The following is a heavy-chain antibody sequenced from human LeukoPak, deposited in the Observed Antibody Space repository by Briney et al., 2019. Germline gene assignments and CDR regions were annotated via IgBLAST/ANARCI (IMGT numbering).Heavy chain of an antibody. D-gene: IGHD3-10*01. CDR3: ASLWFGELAPFDP. J-gene: IGHJ5*02. CDR1: GYIFADYA. CDR2: INCGNGDT. V-gene: IGHV1-3*01. Sequence: ASVKVSCKASGYIFADYAIHWVRQAPGQSLEWMGWINCGNGDTIFSQKFQDRLTITRNTSATTAYMELNSLRSEDTAVYYCASLWFGELAPFDPWGQGTLVTASS.